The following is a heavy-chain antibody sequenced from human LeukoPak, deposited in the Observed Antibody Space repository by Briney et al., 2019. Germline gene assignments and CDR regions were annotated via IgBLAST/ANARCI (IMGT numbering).Heavy chain of an antibody. D-gene: IGHD2-2*01. CDR2: MNPNSGNT. Sequence: ASVKVSCKASGYTFTSYDINWVRQAPGQGLEWMGWMNPNSGNTGYAQKFQGRVTITRNTSISTAYMELSSLRSEDTAVYYYARATSSWTLYYNYMDVWGQGTTVTVSS. CDR1: GYTFTSYD. CDR3: ARATSSWTLYYNYMDV. V-gene: IGHV1-8*03. J-gene: IGHJ6*03.